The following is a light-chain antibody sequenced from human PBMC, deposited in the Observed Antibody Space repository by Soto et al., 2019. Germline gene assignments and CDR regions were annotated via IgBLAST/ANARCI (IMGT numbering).Light chain of an antibody. CDR2: SAS. CDR3: QQSGRSTTT. Sequence: DIVITQCPATLYVSPGETATLSCRASQSVSRNLAWYQQKHGQAPRLLIYSASSRATGIPDRFSGSVSGTDGTITISRLEQEDGTVYYCQQSGRSTTTFGQGTKVDIK. V-gene: IGKV3-20*01. J-gene: IGKJ1*01. CDR1: QSVSRN.